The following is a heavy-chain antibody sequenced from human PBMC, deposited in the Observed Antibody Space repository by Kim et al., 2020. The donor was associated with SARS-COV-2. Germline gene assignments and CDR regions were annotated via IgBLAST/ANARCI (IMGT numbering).Heavy chain of an antibody. V-gene: IGHV3-48*03. J-gene: IGHJ4*02. CDR2: ISSSGSTI. Sequence: GGSLRLSCAASGFTFSSYEMNWVRQAPGKGLEWVSYISSSGSTIYYADSVKGRFTISRDNAKNSLYLQMNSLRAEDTAVYYCASLYSSSRRWGQGTLVTVSS. D-gene: IGHD6-13*01. CDR1: GFTFSSYE. CDR3: ASLYSSSRR.